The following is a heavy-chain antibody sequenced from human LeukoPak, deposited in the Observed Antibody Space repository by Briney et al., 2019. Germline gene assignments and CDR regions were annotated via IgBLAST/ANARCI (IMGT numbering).Heavy chain of an antibody. CDR2: ISGSGDVT. J-gene: IGHJ5*02. V-gene: IGHV3-23*01. CDR1: GFSISNNG. D-gene: IGHD3-10*01. Sequence: PGGSLRLSCAASGFSISNNGISWVRQAPGKRLEWVSGISGSGDVTWYADSVKGRFTISRDNSKNTLYLQMSSLRAEDSALYYCVKWAGFRHHWGQGTLVTVSS. CDR3: VKWAGFRHH.